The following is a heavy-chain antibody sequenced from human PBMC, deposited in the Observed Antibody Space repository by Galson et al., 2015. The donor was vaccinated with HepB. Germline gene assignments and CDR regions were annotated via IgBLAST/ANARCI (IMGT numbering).Heavy chain of an antibody. J-gene: IGHJ3*02. Sequence: SVKVSCKASGYTFTGYYMHWVRQAPGQGLEWMGRINPNSGGTNYAQRFQGRVTMTRDTSISTAYMELSRLRSDDTAVYYCARAAAGIKDDAFDIWGQGTMVTVSS. CDR2: INPNSGGT. CDR1: GYTFTGYY. V-gene: IGHV1-2*06. D-gene: IGHD6-13*01. CDR3: ARAAAGIKDDAFDI.